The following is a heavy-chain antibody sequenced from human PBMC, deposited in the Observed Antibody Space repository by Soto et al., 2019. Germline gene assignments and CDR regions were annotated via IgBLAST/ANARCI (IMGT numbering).Heavy chain of an antibody. CDR2: MNPNSGNT. D-gene: IGHD6-6*01. V-gene: IGHV1-8*01. J-gene: IGHJ5*02. CDR3: ARGRYSSSHNWFDP. CDR1: GYTFTSYD. Sequence: QVQLVQSGAEVKKPGASVEVSCKASGYTFTSYDINWVRQATGQGLEWMGWMNPNSGNTGYAQKFRGRVTMTRNTSMSTAYMELSSLRSEDTAVYYCARGRYSSSHNWFDPWGQGTLVTVSS.